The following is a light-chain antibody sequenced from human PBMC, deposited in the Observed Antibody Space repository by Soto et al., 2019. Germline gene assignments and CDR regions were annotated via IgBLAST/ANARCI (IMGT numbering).Light chain of an antibody. Sequence: DIQMTQSPSSLSASVGDRVAITCQASQDISSFLNWYQHKPGRAPKLLIYDASSLVTGVPSRFSGSGSGTDFNLTISSLQPEDIATYSCQQYDDVPYSFGQGTKLDTK. V-gene: IGKV1-33*01. CDR3: QQYDDVPYS. CDR1: QDISSF. CDR2: DAS. J-gene: IGKJ2*01.